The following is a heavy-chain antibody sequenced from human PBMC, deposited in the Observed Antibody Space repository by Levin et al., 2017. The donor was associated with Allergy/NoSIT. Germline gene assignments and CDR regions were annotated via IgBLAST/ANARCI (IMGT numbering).Heavy chain of an antibody. CDR1: GFTFSSYS. CDR3: ARVDGYNHYYFDY. J-gene: IGHJ4*02. CDR2: ISSSSSYI. Sequence: GGSLRLSCAASGFTFSSYSMNWVRQAPGKGLEWVSSISSSSSYIYYADSVKGRFTISRDNAKNSLYLQMNSLRAEDTAVYYCARVDGYNHYYFDYWGQGTLVTVSS. D-gene: IGHD5-24*01. V-gene: IGHV3-21*01.